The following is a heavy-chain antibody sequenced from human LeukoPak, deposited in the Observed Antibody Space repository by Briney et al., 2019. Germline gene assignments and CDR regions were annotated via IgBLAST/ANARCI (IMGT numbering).Heavy chain of an antibody. D-gene: IGHD1-26*01. V-gene: IGHV4-38-2*01. CDR3: ARVGATTRWFDP. CDR2: IYHSGST. J-gene: IGHJ5*02. CDR1: GYSISSGYY. Sequence: SETLSLTCAVSGYSISSGYYWGWIRQPPGKGLEWIGSIYHSGSTYYNPSLKSRVTISVDTSKNQFSLKLSSVTAADTVVYYCARVGATTRWFDPWGQGTLVTVS.